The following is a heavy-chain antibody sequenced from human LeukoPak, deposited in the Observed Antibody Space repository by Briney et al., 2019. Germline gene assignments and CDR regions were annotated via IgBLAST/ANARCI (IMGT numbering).Heavy chain of an antibody. J-gene: IGHJ4*02. Sequence: GRSLRLSCAASGFTFSSYSMNWVRQAPGKGLEWVSSISSSSSYIYYADSVKGRFTISRDNAKNSLYLQMNSLRAEDTAVYYCARASGDYVPFDYWGQGTLVTVSS. CDR3: ARASGDYVPFDY. D-gene: IGHD4-17*01. CDR1: GFTFSSYS. CDR2: ISSSSSYI. V-gene: IGHV3-21*01.